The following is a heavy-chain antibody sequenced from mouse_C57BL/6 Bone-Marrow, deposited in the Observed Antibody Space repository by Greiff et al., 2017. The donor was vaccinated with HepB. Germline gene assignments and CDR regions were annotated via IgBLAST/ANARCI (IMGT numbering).Heavy chain of an antibody. J-gene: IGHJ2*01. CDR2: INPNNGGT. D-gene: IGHD2-4*01. Sequence: EVQLQQSGPELVKPGASVKIPCKASGYTFTDYNMDWVKQSHGKSLEWIGDINPNNGGTIYNQKFKGKATLTVDKSSSTAYMELRSLTSEDTAVYYCARSDYDERGGFFDYWGQGTTLTVSS. V-gene: IGHV1-18*01. CDR1: GYTFTDYN. CDR3: ARSDYDERGGFFDY.